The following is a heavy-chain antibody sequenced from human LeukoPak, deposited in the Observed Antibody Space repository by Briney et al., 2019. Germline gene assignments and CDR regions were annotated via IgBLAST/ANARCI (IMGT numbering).Heavy chain of an antibody. J-gene: IGHJ4*02. V-gene: IGHV4-34*01. Sequence: SETLSLTCAVYGGSFSGYYWSWIRQPPGKGLEWIGEINHSGSTNYNPSLKSRVTISVDTSKNQFSLKLSSVTAADTAVYYCARLPRYDFWSWGQGTLVTVSS. CDR2: INHSGST. D-gene: IGHD3-3*01. CDR1: GGSFSGYY. CDR3: ARLPRYDFWS.